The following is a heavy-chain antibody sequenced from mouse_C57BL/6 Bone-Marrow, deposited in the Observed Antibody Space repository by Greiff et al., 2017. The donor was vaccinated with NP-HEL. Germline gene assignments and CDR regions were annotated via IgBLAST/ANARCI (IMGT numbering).Heavy chain of an antibody. D-gene: IGHD2-4*01. CDR3: ARLGDYARDGPYFDY. J-gene: IGHJ2*01. CDR2: IYPRSGNT. V-gene: IGHV1-81*01. Sequence: QVQLKESGAELARPGASVKLSCKASGYTFTSYGISWVKQRTGQGLEWIGEIYPRSGNTYYNEKFKGKATLTADKSSSTAYMELRSLTSEDSAVYFCARLGDYARDGPYFDYWGQGTTLTVSS. CDR1: GYTFTSYG.